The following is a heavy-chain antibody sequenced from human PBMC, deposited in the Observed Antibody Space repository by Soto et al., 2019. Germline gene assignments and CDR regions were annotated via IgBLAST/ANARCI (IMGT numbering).Heavy chain of an antibody. CDR3: ARERYRVYGDTVLNYYYYGMDV. J-gene: IGHJ6*02. CDR2: IIPIFGTA. V-gene: IGHV1-69*12. D-gene: IGHD4-17*01. Sequence: QVQLVQSGAEVKKPGSSVKVSCKASGGTFSSYAINWVRQAPGQGLEWMGGIIPIFGTANYAQKFQGRVTITADEATRTAYMELSSLRSEDTDVYYCARERYRVYGDTVLNYYYYGMDVWGQGTTVTVSS. CDR1: GGTFSSYA.